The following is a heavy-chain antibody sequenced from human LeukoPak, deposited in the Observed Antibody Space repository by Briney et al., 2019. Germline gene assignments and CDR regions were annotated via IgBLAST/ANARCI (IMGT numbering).Heavy chain of an antibody. CDR2: VYHSGST. Sequence: SETLSLTCTVSGGSISTYYWSWIRQTPATGLEWIGDVYHSGSTNYNPSLKSRVTISVDTSKNQFSLKLTSMTAADTAVYHCARVTPSFAHNWFDPWGQGTLVIVSS. CDR1: GGSISTYY. D-gene: IGHD3-10*01. V-gene: IGHV4-4*08. J-gene: IGHJ5*02. CDR3: ARVTPSFAHNWFDP.